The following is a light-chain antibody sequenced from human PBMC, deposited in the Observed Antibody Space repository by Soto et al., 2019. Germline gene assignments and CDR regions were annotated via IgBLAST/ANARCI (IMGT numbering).Light chain of an antibody. Sequence: DIQMTQSPSTLSASVGDRVTITCRASQSINSWLAWYQQKPGKAPKLLIYKASTLESGVPSSFSGSGPGTEFTLTISSLQPGDFATYYCLQDYIYPWTFGQGTKVDI. CDR1: QSINSW. V-gene: IGKV1-5*03. J-gene: IGKJ1*01. CDR3: LQDYIYPWT. CDR2: KAS.